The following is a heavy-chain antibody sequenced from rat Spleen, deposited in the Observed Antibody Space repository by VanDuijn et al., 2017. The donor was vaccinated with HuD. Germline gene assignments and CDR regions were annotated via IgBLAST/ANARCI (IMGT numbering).Heavy chain of an antibody. CDR3: TSFYYFDGSYYYPFAY. Sequence: QVQLKESGPGLVQPSQTLSLTCTVSGFSLTSNSVNWIRQPPGKGLEWVAVIWSNGGTDYNSAIKSRLSVSRDTSKSQVFLKMSSLQTEDTAIYFCTSFYYFDGSYYYPFAYWGQGTLVTVSS. CDR2: IWSNGGT. CDR1: GFSLTSNS. J-gene: IGHJ3*01. V-gene: IGHV2-47*01. D-gene: IGHD1-12*02.